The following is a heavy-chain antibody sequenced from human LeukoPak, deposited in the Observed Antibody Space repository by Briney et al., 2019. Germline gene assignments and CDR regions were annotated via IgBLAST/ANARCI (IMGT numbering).Heavy chain of an antibody. Sequence: QSGGSLRLSCAASGFTFSSYAMSWVRQAPGKGLEWVAAVSYNGVTIDYADSVRGRFTISRDNAMDSLHLQMNSLRDEDTALYYCAKGTWGHPVDYWGQGTLVTVSS. CDR3: AKGTWGHPVDY. V-gene: IGHV3-9*01. J-gene: IGHJ4*02. CDR2: VSYNGVTI. D-gene: IGHD7-27*01. CDR1: GFTFSSYA.